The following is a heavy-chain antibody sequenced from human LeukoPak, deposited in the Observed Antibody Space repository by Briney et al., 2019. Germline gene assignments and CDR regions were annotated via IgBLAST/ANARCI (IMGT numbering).Heavy chain of an antibody. Sequence: GGSLRLSCAASGFIFNNYGMHWVRQAPGKGLEWVAVISYDGSNKNYADSVKGRFTISRDSSKNKVYLQMTSLRVEDTAVYYCAKDWAPYCGGDCYFNYWGQGTLVTVSS. CDR2: ISYDGSNK. CDR3: AKDWAPYCGGDCYFNY. D-gene: IGHD2-21*02. V-gene: IGHV3-30*18. CDR1: GFIFNNYG. J-gene: IGHJ4*02.